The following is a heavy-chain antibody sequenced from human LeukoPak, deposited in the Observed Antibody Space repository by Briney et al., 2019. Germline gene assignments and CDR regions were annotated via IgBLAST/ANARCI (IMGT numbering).Heavy chain of an antibody. V-gene: IGHV3-48*04. J-gene: IGHJ4*02. Sequence: GGSLRLSCAASGFTFSSYRMNWVRQAPGKGLEWVSYISGTGSTIYYADSVKGRFTISRDNAKNSLYLQMNSLRAEDTAVYYCARGPPTMVRGVSDYWGQGTLVTVSS. CDR2: ISGTGSTI. CDR3: ARGPPTMVRGVSDY. CDR1: GFTFSSYR. D-gene: IGHD3-10*01.